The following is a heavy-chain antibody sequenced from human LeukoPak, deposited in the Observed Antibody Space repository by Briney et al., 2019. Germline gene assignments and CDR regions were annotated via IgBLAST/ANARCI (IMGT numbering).Heavy chain of an antibody. Sequence: GGSLRLSCAASGFTFSSYSMNWVRQAPGKGLEWVSSISSSSSYIYYADSVKGRFTISRDNAKNSLYLQMNSLRAEDTAVYYCARDGFYYYDSSGYRPFDIWGQGTMVTVSS. J-gene: IGHJ3*02. CDR3: ARDGFYYYDSSGYRPFDI. CDR1: GFTFSSYS. D-gene: IGHD3-22*01. V-gene: IGHV3-21*01. CDR2: ISSSSSYI.